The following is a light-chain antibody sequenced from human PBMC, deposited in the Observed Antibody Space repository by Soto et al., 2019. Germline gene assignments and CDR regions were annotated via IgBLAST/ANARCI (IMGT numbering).Light chain of an antibody. CDR2: KAS. J-gene: IGKJ3*01. CDR3: QHAFT. Sequence: IRMTQAPSTLSASVGDRVTITCRASQSISSWLAWYQQKPGKAPKLLIYKASTLESGVPSRFSGSGSGTEFTLTIISQQPDAFATSCCQHAFTFRHGTKVDIK. V-gene: IGKV1-5*03. CDR1: QSISSW.